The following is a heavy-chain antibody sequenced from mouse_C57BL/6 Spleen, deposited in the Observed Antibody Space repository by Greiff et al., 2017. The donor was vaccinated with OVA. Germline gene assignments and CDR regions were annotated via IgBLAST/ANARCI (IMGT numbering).Heavy chain of an antibody. CDR2: IDPSDSYT. Sequence: QVQLKQPGAELVKPGASVKLSCKASGYTFTSYWMQWVKQRPGQGLEWIGEIDPSDSYTNYNQKFKGKATLTVDTSSSTAYMQRSSLTSEDSAVYYCARGDYGSSYWYFDVWGTGTTVTVSS. D-gene: IGHD1-1*01. CDR1: GYTFTSYW. J-gene: IGHJ1*03. V-gene: IGHV1-50*01. CDR3: ARGDYGSSYWYFDV.